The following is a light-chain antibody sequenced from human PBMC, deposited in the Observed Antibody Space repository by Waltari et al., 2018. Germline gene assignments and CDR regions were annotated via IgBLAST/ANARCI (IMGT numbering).Light chain of an antibody. CDR3: QQRSNWLS. V-gene: IGKV3-11*01. Sequence: EIVLTQSPATLSLSPGARATLSCRASQSVTNYLAWYQHKPGQAPRLLIYDASARATGIPARFSGSGSGTDFTLTISSLEPEDFAVYYCQQRSNWLSFGGGTKVEIK. J-gene: IGKJ4*01. CDR1: QSVTNY. CDR2: DAS.